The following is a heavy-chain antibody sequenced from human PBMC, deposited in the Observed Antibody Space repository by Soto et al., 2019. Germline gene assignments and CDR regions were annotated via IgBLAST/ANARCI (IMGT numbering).Heavy chain of an antibody. CDR1: GFTFSSYS. V-gene: IGHV3-21*01. CDR3: ARDGGGYPIVDAFDI. Sequence: GGSLRLSCAASGFTFSSYSMNWVRQAPGKGLEWVSSISSSSSYIYYADSVKGRFTISRDNAKNSLYLQMNSLRAEDTAVYYCARDGGGYPIVDAFDIWGQGTMVTVSS. CDR2: ISSSSSYI. D-gene: IGHD6-25*01. J-gene: IGHJ3*02.